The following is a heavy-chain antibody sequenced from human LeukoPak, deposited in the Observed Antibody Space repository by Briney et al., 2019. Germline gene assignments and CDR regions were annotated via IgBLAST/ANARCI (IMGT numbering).Heavy chain of an antibody. V-gene: IGHV3-15*01. CDR3: TTGYKSGSYHY. J-gene: IGHJ4*02. CDR1: GFNLRNAW. CDR2: IKSKTDDGTT. D-gene: IGHD1-26*01. Sequence: GGSLRLSCAASGFNLRNAWMNCFRQAPGKGLESAGRIKSKTDDGTTAYAASVKGRFTISRDDSKNTLYLQMNSLKTEDTAVYYCTTGYKSGSYHYWGQGTLVTVSS.